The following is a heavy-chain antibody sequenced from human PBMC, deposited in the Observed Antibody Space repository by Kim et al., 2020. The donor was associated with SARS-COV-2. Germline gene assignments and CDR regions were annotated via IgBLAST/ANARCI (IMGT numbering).Heavy chain of an antibody. CDR1: GYTFTSYA. Sequence: ASVKVSCKASGYTFTSYAMNWVRQAPGQGLEWMGWINTNTGNPTYAQGFTGRFVFSLDTSVSTAYLQISSLKAEDTAVYYCARDWDLAYCGGDCLDYWGQGTLVTVSS. CDR2: INTNTGNP. D-gene: IGHD2-21*02. J-gene: IGHJ4*02. V-gene: IGHV7-4-1*02. CDR3: ARDWDLAYCGGDCLDY.